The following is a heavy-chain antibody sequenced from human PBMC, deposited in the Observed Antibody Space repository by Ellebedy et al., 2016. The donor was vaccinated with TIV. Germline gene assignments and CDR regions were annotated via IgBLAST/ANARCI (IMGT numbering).Heavy chain of an antibody. CDR2: IYSTGST. CDR1: GDSISRSSYY. CDR3: ARWFGELLYVRWFDP. J-gene: IGHJ5*02. V-gene: IGHV4-39*01. Sequence: SETLSLTCTVSGDSISRSSYYWGWIRQPPGKGLEWIGSIYSTGSTDYNPSLKSRVAISADTSKNQFSLRLSSVTAADTAVYYCARWFGELLYVRWFDPWGQGTLVTVSS. D-gene: IGHD3-10*01.